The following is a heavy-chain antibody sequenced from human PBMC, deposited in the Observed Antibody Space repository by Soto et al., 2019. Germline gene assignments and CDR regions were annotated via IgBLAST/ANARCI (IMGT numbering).Heavy chain of an antibody. J-gene: IGHJ4*02. CDR3: ARSLTYYDFWSGYYTGLCEYFDY. Sequence: GASVKVSCKASGYTFTSYDINWVRQATGQGLEWMGWMNPNSGNTGYAQKFQGRVTMTRNTSISTAYMELSSLRSEDTAVYYCARSLTYYDFWSGYYTGLCEYFDYWGQGTLVTVSS. D-gene: IGHD3-3*01. CDR2: MNPNSGNT. CDR1: GYTFTSYD. V-gene: IGHV1-8*01.